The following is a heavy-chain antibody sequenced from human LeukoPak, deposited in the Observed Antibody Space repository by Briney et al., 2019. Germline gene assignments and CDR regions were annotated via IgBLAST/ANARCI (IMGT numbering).Heavy chain of an antibody. CDR2: ISGTGGTI. CDR1: GFTFSSYT. Sequence: GGSLRLSCAASGFTFSSYTMNWVRQAPGKGLEWVSYISGTGGTIHHADSVKARFTISRDNAKNSLYLQMNSLRDEDTAVYYCARGHFGVVTYFDCWGQGTLVTVS. D-gene: IGHD3-3*01. CDR3: ARGHFGVVTYFDC. J-gene: IGHJ4*02. V-gene: IGHV3-48*02.